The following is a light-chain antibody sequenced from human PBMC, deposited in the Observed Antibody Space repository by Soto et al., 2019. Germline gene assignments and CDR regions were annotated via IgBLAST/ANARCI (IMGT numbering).Light chain of an antibody. J-gene: IGLJ1*01. Sequence: QSVLTQPPSASGSPGQSVTISCTGTSSDVGGYNYVSWYQQHPGKAPKLMIYEVSKRPSGVPDRFSGSKSGNTASLTVSGLQAEDEADYSCSSSAGRPVSGPGTKVTV. CDR2: EVS. CDR1: SSDVGGYNY. CDR3: SSSAGRPV. V-gene: IGLV2-8*01.